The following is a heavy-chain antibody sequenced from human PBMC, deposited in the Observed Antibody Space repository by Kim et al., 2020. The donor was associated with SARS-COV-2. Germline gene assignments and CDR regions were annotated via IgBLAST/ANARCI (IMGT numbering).Heavy chain of an antibody. V-gene: IGHV1-69*13. J-gene: IGHJ4*02. CDR2: IIPIFGTA. Sequence: SVKVSCKASGCTFSSYAISWVRQAPGQGLEWMGGIIPIFGTANYAQKFQGRVTITADESTSTAYMELSSLRSDDTAVYYSPRNSGGYGATDYLGQGNLVTVS. CDR3: PRNSGGYGATDY. D-gene: IGHD1-26*01. CDR1: GCTFSSYA.